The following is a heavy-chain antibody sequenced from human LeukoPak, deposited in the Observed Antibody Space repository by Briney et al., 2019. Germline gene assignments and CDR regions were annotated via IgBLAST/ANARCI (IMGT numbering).Heavy chain of an antibody. Sequence: SETLSLTCTVSGDSIISSSYYWGWIRQLPGKGLEWIGSIIYSGSTYYNPSLKSRVTISADTSENQFSLKLSSVTAADTAVYYCVRGDCGGDCFSEGYYFHYWGQGALVTVSS. D-gene: IGHD2-21*02. CDR2: IIYSGST. V-gene: IGHV4-39*07. CDR3: VRGDCGGDCFSEGYYFHY. CDR1: GDSIISSSYY. J-gene: IGHJ4*02.